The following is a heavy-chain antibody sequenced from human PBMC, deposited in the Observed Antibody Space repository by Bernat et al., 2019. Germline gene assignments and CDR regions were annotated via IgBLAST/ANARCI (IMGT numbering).Heavy chain of an antibody. V-gene: IGHV4-31*03. J-gene: IGHJ2*01. Sequence: QVQLQESGPGLVKPSQTLSLTCTVSGGSISSGGYYWSWIRQHPGKGLEWIGYIYYSGSTYYNPSLKSRVTISVDTSKNQFSLKLSSVTAADTAVYYCARDFGYDSSGYPFYWYFDLWGRGTLVTVSS. D-gene: IGHD3-22*01. CDR2: IYYSGST. CDR3: ARDFGYDSSGYPFYWYFDL. CDR1: GGSISSGGYY.